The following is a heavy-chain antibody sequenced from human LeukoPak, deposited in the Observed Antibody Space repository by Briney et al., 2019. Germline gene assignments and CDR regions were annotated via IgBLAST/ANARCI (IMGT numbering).Heavy chain of an antibody. V-gene: IGHV3-7*01. Sequence: GRSLRLSSAASTFTFSSKWISWVSQAPGKGLEWVANIKQDGSEKNHGDSVKGRFSISRDNAKNPIYLQTNSLRAEDTAVYYCARAVDYDFWSGYYQATAGSYYFDYWGQGTLVTVSS. CDR1: TFTFSSKW. J-gene: IGHJ4*02. CDR2: IKQDGSEK. CDR3: ARAVDYDFWSGYYQATAGSYYFDY. D-gene: IGHD3-3*01.